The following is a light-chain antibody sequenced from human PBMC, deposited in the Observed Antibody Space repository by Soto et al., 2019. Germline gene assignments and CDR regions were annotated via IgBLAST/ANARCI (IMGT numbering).Light chain of an antibody. V-gene: IGKV1-39*01. Sequence: DIQMTQSPSTLSASVGDIVSITCLASQSISSWLAWYQQKPGKAPKLLIYAASSLQSGVPSRFSGSGSGTDFTLTISSLQPEDFATYYCQQTYNTPITFGQGTRLEIK. J-gene: IGKJ5*01. CDR3: QQTYNTPIT. CDR1: QSISSW. CDR2: AAS.